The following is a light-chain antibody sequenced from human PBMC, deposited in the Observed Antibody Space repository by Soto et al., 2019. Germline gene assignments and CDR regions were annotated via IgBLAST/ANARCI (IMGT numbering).Light chain of an antibody. CDR3: QQYNNCPRS. Sequence: EIAMTQSPATLSVSPGERATLSCRASQSVGSNLAWYQQTPGQAPRLLIYGASTRATGIPARFSGSESGADFTLTISSLQSEDFAVYYCQQYNNCPRSFGQGTKVE. CDR1: QSVGSN. CDR2: GAS. J-gene: IGKJ1*01. V-gene: IGKV3-15*01.